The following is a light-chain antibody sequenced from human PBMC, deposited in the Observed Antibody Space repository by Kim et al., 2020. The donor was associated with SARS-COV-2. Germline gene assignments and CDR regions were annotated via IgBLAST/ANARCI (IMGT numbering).Light chain of an antibody. J-gene: IGKJ2*01. CDR1: QSISSW. CDR2: DAS. Sequence: DIQMTQSPSTLSASVGDRVTITCRASQSISSWLAWYQQKPGKAPKLLIYDASSLESGVPSRFSGSGSGTEFTLTISSLQPDDFATYYCQQYNSYPYTRGKGPKLEI. V-gene: IGKV1-5*01. CDR3: QQYNSYPYT.